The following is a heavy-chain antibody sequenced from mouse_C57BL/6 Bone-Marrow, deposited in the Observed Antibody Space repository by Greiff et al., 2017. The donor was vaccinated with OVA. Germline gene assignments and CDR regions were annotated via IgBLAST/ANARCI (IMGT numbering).Heavy chain of an antibody. Sequence: EVQVVESGGDLVKPGGSLKLSCAASGFTFSSYGMSWVRQTPDKRLEWVATISSGGSYTYYPDSVKGRFTISRDNAKNTLYLQMSSLKSEDTAMYYCASDGYYFFAYWGQGTLVTVSA. J-gene: IGHJ3*01. D-gene: IGHD2-3*01. CDR2: ISSGGSYT. V-gene: IGHV5-6*01. CDR3: ASDGYYFFAY. CDR1: GFTFSSYG.